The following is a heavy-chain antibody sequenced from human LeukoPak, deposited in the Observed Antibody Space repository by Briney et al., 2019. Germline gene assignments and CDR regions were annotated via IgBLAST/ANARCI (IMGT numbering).Heavy chain of an antibody. CDR2: IYYSGST. Sequence: NPSETLSLTCTVSGGSISSSSYYWGWIRQPPGKGLEWIGSIYYSGSTNYNPSLKSRVTISVDTSKNQFSLKLSSVTAADTAVYYCASDFPDSSGYYPLGYWGQGTLVTVSS. CDR1: GGSISSSSYY. J-gene: IGHJ4*02. CDR3: ASDFPDSSGYYPLGY. D-gene: IGHD3-22*01. V-gene: IGHV4-39*07.